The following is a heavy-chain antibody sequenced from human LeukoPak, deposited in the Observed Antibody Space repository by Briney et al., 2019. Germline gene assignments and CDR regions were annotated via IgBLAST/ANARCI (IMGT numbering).Heavy chain of an antibody. D-gene: IGHD2-21*02. V-gene: IGHV3-23*01. CDR2: ISGSGGST. CDR1: GFTFSSYA. CDR3: AKRLIGLGEFDY. J-gene: IGHJ4*02. Sequence: GGSLRLSCAASGFTFSSYAMSWVRQAPGKGLEWVSAISGSGGSTYYADSAKGRFTISRDNSKNTLYLQMNSLRAEDTAVYYCAKRLIGLGEFDYWGQGTLVTVSS.